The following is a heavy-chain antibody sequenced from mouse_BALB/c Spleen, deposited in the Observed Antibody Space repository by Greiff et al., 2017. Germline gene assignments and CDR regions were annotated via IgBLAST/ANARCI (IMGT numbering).Heavy chain of an antibody. CDR3: ARLRHAMDY. CDR2: ISNGGGST. J-gene: IGHJ4*01. V-gene: IGHV5-12-2*01. D-gene: IGHD1-2*01. CDR1: GFTFSSYT. Sequence: EVMLVESGGGLVQPGGSLKLSCAASGFTFSSYTMSWVRQTPEKRLEWVAYISNGGGSTYYPDTVKGRFTISRDNAKNTLYLQMSSLKSEDTAMYYCARLRHAMDYWGQGTSVTVSS.